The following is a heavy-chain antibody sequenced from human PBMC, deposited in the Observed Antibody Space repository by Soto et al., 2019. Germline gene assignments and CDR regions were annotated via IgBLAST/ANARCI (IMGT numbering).Heavy chain of an antibody. Sequence: GXSLKISCKGSGYSFTSYWIGWVRQMPGKGLEWMGIIYPGDSDTRYSPSFQGQVTISADKSISTAYLQWSSLKASDTAMYYCARHTSFYDSSGYYYYDGNDVWGRGTTVTVSS. CDR3: ARHTSFYDSSGYYYYDGNDV. V-gene: IGHV5-51*01. J-gene: IGHJ6*02. CDR1: GYSFTSYW. CDR2: IYPGDSDT. D-gene: IGHD3-22*01.